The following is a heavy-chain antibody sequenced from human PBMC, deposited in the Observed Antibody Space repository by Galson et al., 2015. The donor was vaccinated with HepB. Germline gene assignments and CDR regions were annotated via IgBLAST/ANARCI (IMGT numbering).Heavy chain of an antibody. Sequence: SLRLSCAASGFTFSSYGMHWVRQAPGKGLEWVAVISYDGSNKYYADSVKGRFTISRDNSKNTLYLQMNSLRAEDTAVYYCAKGYSNYENFYYYYGMDVWGQGTTVTVSS. J-gene: IGHJ6*02. CDR3: AKGYSNYENFYYYYGMDV. V-gene: IGHV3-30*18. CDR1: GFTFSSYG. D-gene: IGHD4-11*01. CDR2: ISYDGSNK.